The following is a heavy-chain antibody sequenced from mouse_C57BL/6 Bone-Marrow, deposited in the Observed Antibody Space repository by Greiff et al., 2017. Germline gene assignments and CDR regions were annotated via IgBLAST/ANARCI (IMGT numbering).Heavy chain of an antibody. D-gene: IGHD2-5*01. CDR1: GYTFTDYE. V-gene: IGHV1-15*01. CDR3: TREGSNYPFAY. CDR2: IDPETGGT. Sequence: QVQLQQPGAELVRPGASVTLSCKASGYTFTDYEMHWVKQTPVHGLEWIGAIDPETGGTAYNQKFKGKAILTADKSSSTAYMELRSLTSEDSAVYYCTREGSNYPFAYWGQGTLVTVSA. J-gene: IGHJ3*01.